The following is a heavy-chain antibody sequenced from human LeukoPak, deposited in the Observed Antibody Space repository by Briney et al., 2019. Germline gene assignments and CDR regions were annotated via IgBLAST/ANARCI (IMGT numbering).Heavy chain of an antibody. V-gene: IGHV3-66*02. CDR3: ARGDHYYYYMDV. CDR1: GFTVSSNY. CDR2: IYSGGST. D-gene: IGHD1-26*01. Sequence: GGSLRLSCAAYGFTVSSNYMSWVRQAPGKGLEWVSVIYSGGSTYYADSVKGRFTISRDNSKNTLYLQMNSLRAEDTAVYYCARGDHYYYYMDVWGKGTTVTVSS. J-gene: IGHJ6*03.